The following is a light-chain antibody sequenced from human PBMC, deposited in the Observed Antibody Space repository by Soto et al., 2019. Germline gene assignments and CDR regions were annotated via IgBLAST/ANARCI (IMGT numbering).Light chain of an antibody. CDR2: RAS. V-gene: IGKV3-20*01. CDR3: QLCGSSPYT. Sequence: EVLLTQSPGTLSLSPGERATLSCRASKIISSTSLTWYQQKPGQPPRLLISRASTRATGIPDRFSGSGSGTDFTLTISRLEPEDFAVYYCQLCGSSPYTFGLGTKLDVK. CDR1: KIISSTS. J-gene: IGKJ2*01.